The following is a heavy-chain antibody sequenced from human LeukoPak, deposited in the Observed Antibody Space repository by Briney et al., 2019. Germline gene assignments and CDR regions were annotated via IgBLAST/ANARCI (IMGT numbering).Heavy chain of an antibody. D-gene: IGHD2-2*01. CDR2: INPNSGGT. CDR1: EYTFTNYY. J-gene: IGHJ5*02. CDR3: VRDRGSSTSGSWFDP. V-gene: IGHV1-2*02. Sequence: ASVKVSCKASEYTFTNYYMHWVRQAPGQGLEWMGWINPNSGGTNYAQKFQGRVTMTRDTSISTAYMKLSRLRSDDTAVYYCVRDRGSSTSGSWFDPWGQGTLVTVSS.